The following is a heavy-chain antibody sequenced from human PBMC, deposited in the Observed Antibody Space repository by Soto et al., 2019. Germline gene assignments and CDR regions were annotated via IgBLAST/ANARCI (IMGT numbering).Heavy chain of an antibody. V-gene: IGHV1-69*05. Sequence: QVQLVQSGAEVKKPGSSVKVACKVSGDTFSNYVINWVRQAPGQGLEWMGAIVPIFRTANYAQKSQGRVTXTXHEVTITAYMELSGLRSDDTATYYCARETSAPGTFREDASDIWGQGTLVTVSS. CDR1: GDTFSNYV. J-gene: IGHJ3*02. D-gene: IGHD6-13*01. CDR3: ARETSAPGTFREDASDI. CDR2: IVPIFRTA.